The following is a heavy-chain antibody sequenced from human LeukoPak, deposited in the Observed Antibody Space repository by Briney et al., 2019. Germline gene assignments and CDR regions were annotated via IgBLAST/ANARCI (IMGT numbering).Heavy chain of an antibody. V-gene: IGHV3-30*02. CDR2: IRYDGSNK. J-gene: IGHJ4*02. CDR3: AKDRHSCGWSRASPFDY. D-gene: IGHD6-19*01. Sequence: GGSLRLSCAASVFTFSSYGMHWVRQAPGKGLEWEAFIRYDGSNKYYADSVKGRFTISRDNSKNTLYLQMNSLRAEDTAVYYCAKDRHSCGWSRASPFDYWGQGTLVTVSS. CDR1: VFTFSSYG.